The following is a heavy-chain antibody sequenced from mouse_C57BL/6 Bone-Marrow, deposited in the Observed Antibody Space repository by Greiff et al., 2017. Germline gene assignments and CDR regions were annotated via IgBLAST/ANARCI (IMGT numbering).Heavy chain of an antibody. CDR1: GYTFTSYW. J-gene: IGHJ2*01. CDR2: IYPGSGST. CDR3: ARWDGNYVGDY. D-gene: IGHD2-1*01. Sequence: VQLQQPGAELVKPGASVKMSCKASGYTFTSYWITWVKQRPGQGLEWIGDIYPGSGSTNYNEKFKSKATLTVETSSSTAYMQLSSLTSEDSAVYYCARWDGNYVGDYWGQGTTLTVSS. V-gene: IGHV1-55*01.